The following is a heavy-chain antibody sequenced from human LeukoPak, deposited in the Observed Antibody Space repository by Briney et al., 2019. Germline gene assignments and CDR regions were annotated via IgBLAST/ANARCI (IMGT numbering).Heavy chain of an antibody. Sequence: ASVKVSCTASGYTFTSFGISWVRQAPGQGLEWMGWISPHNGITNYAQKFQGRVTMTTDTSTSTAYMELRSLRSDDTAVYYCARDKVVGAPSFDYWGQGILVTVSS. J-gene: IGHJ4*02. CDR3: ARDKVVGAPSFDY. V-gene: IGHV1-18*01. D-gene: IGHD1-26*01. CDR1: GYTFTSFG. CDR2: ISPHNGIT.